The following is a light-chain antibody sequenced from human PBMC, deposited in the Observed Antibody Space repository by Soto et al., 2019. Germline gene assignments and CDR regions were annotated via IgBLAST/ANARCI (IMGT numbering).Light chain of an antibody. Sequence: QSALTQPASVSGSPGQSITISCTGTSSDVGAYIFVSWYQQHPGKAPKLIIYEVTDRPSGVSNRFSGSKSGNTASLTISGLQAEDEAEYYCSSYTNINTRACVFGTGTKVTVL. J-gene: IGLJ1*01. CDR1: SSDVGAYIF. CDR3: SSYTNINTRACV. CDR2: EVT. V-gene: IGLV2-14*01.